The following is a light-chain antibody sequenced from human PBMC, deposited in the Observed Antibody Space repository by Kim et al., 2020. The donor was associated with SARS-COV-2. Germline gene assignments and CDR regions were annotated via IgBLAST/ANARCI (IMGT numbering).Light chain of an antibody. V-gene: IGKV1-39*01. CDR3: QQTYSASRT. CDR2: TAS. CDR1: QDISRY. J-gene: IGKJ1*01. Sequence: DIQMTQSPPSLSASVGDRVTITCRASQDISRYLNWYQQKPGKAPKRLIYTASSLQSGVPSRFTGSGSETDFTLTISSLQPEDFATYYSQQTYSASRTFGQGTKVDIK.